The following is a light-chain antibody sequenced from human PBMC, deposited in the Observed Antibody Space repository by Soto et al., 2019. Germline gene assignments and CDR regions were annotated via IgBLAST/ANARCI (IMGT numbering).Light chain of an antibody. CDR3: QQYTGPPTT. CDR1: QTVSSNY. J-gene: IGKJ5*01. Sequence: EILLTQSPDTLSLSPGERATLSFRASQTVSSNYLAWCQQRPGQAPRLLIYGASTRAAGTPDRFSGSGSGTDFTLTITRLEPEDSAVYFCQQYTGPPTTFGQGTRLEIK. CDR2: GAS. V-gene: IGKV3-20*01.